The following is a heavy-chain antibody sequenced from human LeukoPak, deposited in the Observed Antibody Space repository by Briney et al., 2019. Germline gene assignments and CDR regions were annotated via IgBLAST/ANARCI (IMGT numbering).Heavy chain of an antibody. Sequence: ASVKVSCKTSGYSFSSYGISWVRQAPGQGLEWMGWISATNGNTKYTQSLQGRVTMTTDTSTRTAYMELRSLTSDDTAIYYCARDMSFAVSMVSPDYWGQGTLVTVSS. J-gene: IGHJ4*02. CDR3: ARDMSFAVSMVSPDY. CDR1: GYSFSSYG. CDR2: ISATNGNT. D-gene: IGHD2-8*01. V-gene: IGHV1-18*01.